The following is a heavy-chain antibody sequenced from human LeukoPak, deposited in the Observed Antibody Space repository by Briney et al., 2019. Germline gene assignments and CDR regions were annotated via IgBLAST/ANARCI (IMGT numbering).Heavy chain of an antibody. CDR3: ASAYCTNGVCSKVPLDY. CDR2: IYSGGST. Sequence: GGSLRLSCAASGFTVSSNYMSWVRQAPGKGLEWVSVIYSGGSTYYADSVKGRFTISRDNSKNTLYLQMNSLRAEDTAAYYCASAYCTNGVCSKVPLDYWGQGTLVTVSS. J-gene: IGHJ4*02. D-gene: IGHD2-8*01. CDR1: GFTVSSNY. V-gene: IGHV3-53*01.